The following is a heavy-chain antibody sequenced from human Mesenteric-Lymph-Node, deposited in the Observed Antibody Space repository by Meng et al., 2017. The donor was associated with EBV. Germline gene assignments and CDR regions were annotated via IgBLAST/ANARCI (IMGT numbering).Heavy chain of an antibody. J-gene: IGHJ4*02. D-gene: IGHD1-26*01. Sequence: QGQFVQSGVEVKNPGASLKISCKTSGSTFSHHAMHWVRQAPGQRLEWMGWIFDGDDNTKYSQKFQGRVTITRDTSASTVYMELTSLRSEDTAVYYCATRDNTGSGSYWVPFDYWGQGTLVTVSS. CDR1: GSTFSHHA. CDR2: IFDGDDNT. V-gene: IGHV1-3*01. CDR3: ATRDNTGSGSYWVPFDY.